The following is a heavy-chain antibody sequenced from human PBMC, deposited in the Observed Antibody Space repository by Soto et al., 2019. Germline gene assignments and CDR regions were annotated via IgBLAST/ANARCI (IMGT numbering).Heavy chain of an antibody. D-gene: IGHD3-22*01. CDR1: GYSFTGHY. Sequence: ASVKVSCKASGYSFTGHYIHWVRQAPGQGLEWMGWINPKSGDTNYAQKFQGRVTMARDTSIRTAYMELRRLSSDDTAIYYCARDLIEAVVTTSRTLYFYTMDVWGQGTTVTVSS. CDR2: INPKSGDT. CDR3: ARDLIEAVVTTSRTLYFYTMDV. J-gene: IGHJ6*02. V-gene: IGHV1-2*02.